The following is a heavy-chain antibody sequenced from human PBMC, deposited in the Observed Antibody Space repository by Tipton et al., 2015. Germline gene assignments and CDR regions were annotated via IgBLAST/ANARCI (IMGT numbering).Heavy chain of an antibody. V-gene: IGHV4-38-2*02. D-gene: IGHD2-15*01. CDR2: ISHSGNT. J-gene: IGHJ6*02. CDR1: AYSITSDYY. Sequence: LRLSCAVSAYSITSDYYWGWIRQPPGKGLEWIGSISHSGNTYYNPSLKSRVTISVDTSKNQFSLRVRSVTAADTAVYYCAREGGYCSGGSCYNRDYYYYGMDVWGQGTTVTVSS. CDR3: AREGGYCSGGSCYNRDYYYYGMDV.